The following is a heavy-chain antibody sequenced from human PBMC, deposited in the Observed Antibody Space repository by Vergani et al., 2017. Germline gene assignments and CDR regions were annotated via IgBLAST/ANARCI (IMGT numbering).Heavy chain of an antibody. CDR1: GGTFSSYA. CDR3: ARETGCYCDGYYYYGMDV. Sequence: QVQLVQSGAEVKKPGSSVKVSCKASGGTFSSYAISWVRQAPGQGLEWMGRIIPIFGTANYAQKFQGRVTITADESTSTAYMELSSLRSEDTAVYYCARETGCYCDGYYYYGMDVWGQGTTVTVSS. V-gene: IGHV1-69*18. CDR2: IIPIFGTA. J-gene: IGHJ6*02. D-gene: IGHD3-9*01.